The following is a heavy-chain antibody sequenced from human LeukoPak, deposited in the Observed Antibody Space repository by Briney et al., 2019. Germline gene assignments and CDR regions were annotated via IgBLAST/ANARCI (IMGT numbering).Heavy chain of an antibody. D-gene: IGHD2-21*01. V-gene: IGHV1-18*01. CDR2: ISACNGNT. CDR3: AREYCGGDCYFDY. Sequence: ASEKVSFKASGYTFTSYGISWVRQAPGQGLEWVVWISACNGNTNYAQKLQGRVTMTTDTSTSTAYMELRSLRSDDTAVYYCAREYCGGDCYFDYWGQGTLVTVSS. J-gene: IGHJ4*02. CDR1: GYTFTSYG.